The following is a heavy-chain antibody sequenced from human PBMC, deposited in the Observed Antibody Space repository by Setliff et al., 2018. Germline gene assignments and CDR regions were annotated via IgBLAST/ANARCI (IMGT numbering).Heavy chain of an antibody. CDR1: GFIFSTYW. Sequence: PGGSLRLSCAASGFIFSTYWMSWVRQAPGKGLEWVANIKQDGSDKYYVDSVKGRFTISRDNAKNSLYLQMNSLRAEDTAVYYCARLWFGTGNLDYWGQGTLVTVSS. CDR3: ARLWFGTGNLDY. V-gene: IGHV3-7*01. D-gene: IGHD3-10*01. J-gene: IGHJ4*02. CDR2: IKQDGSDK.